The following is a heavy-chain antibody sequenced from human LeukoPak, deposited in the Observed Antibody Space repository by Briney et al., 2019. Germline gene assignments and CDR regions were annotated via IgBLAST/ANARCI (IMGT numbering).Heavy chain of an antibody. Sequence: GGSLRLSCAASGFTFSSYSMNWVRQAPGKGLEWVSSISSSSSYIHYADSVKGRFTISRDNAKNSLYLQMDSLRAEDTAVYYCASPLAVAGTGGAFDIWGQETMVTVSS. V-gene: IGHV3-21*01. J-gene: IGHJ3*02. CDR2: ISSSSSYI. CDR3: ASPLAVAGTGGAFDI. CDR1: GFTFSSYS. D-gene: IGHD6-19*01.